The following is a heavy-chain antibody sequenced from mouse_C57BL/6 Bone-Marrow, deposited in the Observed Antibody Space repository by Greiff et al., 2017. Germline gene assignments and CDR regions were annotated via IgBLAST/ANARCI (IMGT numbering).Heavy chain of an antibody. J-gene: IGHJ1*03. CDR2: INRDGGST. V-gene: IGHV5-2*01. Sequence: EVQGVESGGGLVQPGESLKLSCESNEYEFPSHDMSWVRKTPEKRLELVAAINRDGGSTYYPDTMERRVSISRDNTKKTLYLQMSSLRSEDTALYYCARHRYYGSSYGWYCDVWGTGTTVTVSS. CDR3: ARHRYYGSSYGWYCDV. D-gene: IGHD1-1*01. CDR1: EYEFPSHD.